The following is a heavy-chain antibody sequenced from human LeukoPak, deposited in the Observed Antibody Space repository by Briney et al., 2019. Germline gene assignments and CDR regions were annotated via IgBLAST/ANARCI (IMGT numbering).Heavy chain of an antibody. J-gene: IGHJ4*02. D-gene: IGHD1-26*01. Sequence: VASVKVSCKASGYTFTSYGISWVRQAPRQGLEWMGWISAYNGNTNYAQKLQGRVTMTTDTSTSTAYMELRSLRSDDTAVYYCATGGDSGSYYSFDYWGQGTLVTVSS. CDR3: ATGGDSGSYYSFDY. V-gene: IGHV1-18*01. CDR1: GYTFTSYG. CDR2: ISAYNGNT.